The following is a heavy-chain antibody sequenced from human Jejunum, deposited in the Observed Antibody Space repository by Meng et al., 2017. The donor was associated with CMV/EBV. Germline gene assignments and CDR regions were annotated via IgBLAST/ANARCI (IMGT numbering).Heavy chain of an antibody. CDR2: IYWDDDK. Sequence: QLPLKESGTTRVKPTQTLTLTCAFSGLSSISSGVGVGWIRQPPGKALEWLALIYWDDDKRYSPSLRSRLTITKDTSKNEVVLTMTNMDPVDTGTYYCAHFVGGYYPSRPDYWGQGTLVTVSS. J-gene: IGHJ4*02. CDR3: AHFVGGYYPSRPDY. V-gene: IGHV2-5*02. D-gene: IGHD1-26*01. CDR1: GLSSISSGVG.